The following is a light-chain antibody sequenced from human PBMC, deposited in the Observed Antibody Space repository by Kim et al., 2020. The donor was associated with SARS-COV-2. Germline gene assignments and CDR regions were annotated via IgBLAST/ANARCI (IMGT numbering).Light chain of an antibody. CDR2: RND. CDR1: SSNIGSNS. V-gene: IGLV1-47*01. Sequence: ELTQPPSASGTPGQRVTISCSGSSSNIGSNSVYWYQQLPGTAPKLLIYRNDQRPSGVPDRFSGSKSGTSASLAISGLRSEDEADYYCAAWDDSLKRVFGGGTKVTVL. CDR3: AAWDDSLKRV. J-gene: IGLJ3*02.